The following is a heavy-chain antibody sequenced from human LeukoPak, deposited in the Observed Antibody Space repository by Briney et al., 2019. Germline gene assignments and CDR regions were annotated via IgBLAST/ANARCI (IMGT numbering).Heavy chain of an antibody. CDR3: AKGGAAAGLLEGNWFDP. D-gene: IGHD6-13*01. Sequence: ASVKVSCKASGYTFTNYGITWVRQAPGQGLEWMGWINAYNGNTNSAQKLQGRVTMTTDTSTSTAYMELRSLRSEDTAVYYCAKGGAAAGLLEGNWFDPWGQGTLVTVSS. CDR1: GYTFTNYG. V-gene: IGHV1-18*01. CDR2: INAYNGNT. J-gene: IGHJ5*02.